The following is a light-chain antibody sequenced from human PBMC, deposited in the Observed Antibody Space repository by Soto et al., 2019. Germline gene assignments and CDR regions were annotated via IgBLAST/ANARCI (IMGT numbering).Light chain of an antibody. CDR1: SSDVGTYDF. J-gene: IGLJ1*01. V-gene: IGLV2-11*01. CDR3: CLYAVTVYV. CDR2: DVS. Sequence: QSALTQPRSVSGSPGQSVTISCTGTSSDVGTYDFVSWYQQHPGKAPRLMIFDVSERPSGVPDRFSGSKSGNTASLTISGLQAEDEADYYCCLYAVTVYVFGTGTKVT.